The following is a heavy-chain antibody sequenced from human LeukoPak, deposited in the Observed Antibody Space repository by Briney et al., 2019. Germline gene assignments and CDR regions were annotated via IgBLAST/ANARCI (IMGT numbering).Heavy chain of an antibody. Sequence: GESLRLSCAASGFTFSSYSMNWVRQAPGKGLQWVSSISSSSSYIYYADSVKGRFTISRDNAKNSLYLQMNSLRAEDTAVYNCARDAYSGSHALDHWGQGTLVTVSS. CDR3: ARDAYSGSHALDH. D-gene: IGHD1-26*01. CDR1: GFTFSSYS. J-gene: IGHJ4*02. CDR2: ISSSSSYI. V-gene: IGHV3-21*01.